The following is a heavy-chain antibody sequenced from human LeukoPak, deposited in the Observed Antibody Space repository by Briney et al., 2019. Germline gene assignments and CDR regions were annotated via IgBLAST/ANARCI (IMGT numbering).Heavy chain of an antibody. CDR1: GFSSGYYA. CDR2: ITGTCGAT. CDR3: VKDPRDTYGTNWFVS. Sequence: GSSLILSYVSAGFSSGYYAISWGRQARGKRLQLGSQITGTCGATWYAGFARDRFTISRDNSKNTLDLQMSGLTFEDTATYYCVKDPRDTYGTNWFVSWGQGTLLIVSS. D-gene: IGHD2-21*01. J-gene: IGHJ5*01. V-gene: IGHV3-23*01.